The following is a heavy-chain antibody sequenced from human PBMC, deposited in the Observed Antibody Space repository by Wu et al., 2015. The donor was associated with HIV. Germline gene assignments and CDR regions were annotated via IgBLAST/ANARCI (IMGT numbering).Heavy chain of an antibody. CDR1: GYTFTGYY. J-gene: IGHJ4*02. CDR2: LVPNTGGT. Sequence: QVQLVQSGAEVKKPGASVKVSCKASGYTFTGYYMHWLRQAPGQGLEWMGWLVPNTGGTNYAQKFQGRVTMTRDTSTNTAYMELSGLTFDDTAMYYCLTAIDGIVYWGQGPLVTVSS. CDR3: LTAIDGIVY. V-gene: IGHV1-2*02. D-gene: IGHD5-24*01.